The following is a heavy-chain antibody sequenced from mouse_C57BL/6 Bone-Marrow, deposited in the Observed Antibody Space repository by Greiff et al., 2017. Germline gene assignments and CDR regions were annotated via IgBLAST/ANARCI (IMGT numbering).Heavy chain of an antibody. D-gene: IGHD2-4*01. J-gene: IGHJ1*03. CDR2: IYIGNGYT. V-gene: IGHV1-58*01. CDR3: ARRDDCDGYWYFDV. CDR1: GYTFTSYG. Sequence: VQLKQSGAELVRPGSSVKMSCKTSGYTFTSYGINWVKQRPGQGLEWIGYIYIGNGYTEYNEKFKGKATLPSDTSSSTAYMQLSSLTSEDSAIYFGARRDDCDGYWYFDVWGTGTTVTVSS.